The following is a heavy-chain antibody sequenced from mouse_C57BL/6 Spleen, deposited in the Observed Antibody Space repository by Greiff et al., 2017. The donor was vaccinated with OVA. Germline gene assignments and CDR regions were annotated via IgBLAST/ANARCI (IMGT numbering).Heavy chain of an antibody. CDR3: ASLYYGNYGDAMDY. D-gene: IGHD2-1*01. Sequence: EVQRVESGGDLVKPGGSLKLSCAASGFTFSSYGMSWVRQTPDKRLEWVATISSGGSYTYYPDSVKGRFTISRDNAKNTLYLQMSSLKSEDTAMYYCASLYYGNYGDAMDYWGQGTSVTVSS. CDR1: GFTFSSYG. J-gene: IGHJ4*01. V-gene: IGHV5-6*01. CDR2: ISSGGSYT.